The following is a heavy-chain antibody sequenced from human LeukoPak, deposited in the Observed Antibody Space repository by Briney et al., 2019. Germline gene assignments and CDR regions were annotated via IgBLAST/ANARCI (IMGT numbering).Heavy chain of an antibody. J-gene: IGHJ4*02. CDR2: ISSSGSTI. CDR1: GFTFSDYY. V-gene: IGHV3-11*01. CDR3: ARWGYCSSTSCYSFFDY. D-gene: IGHD2-2*02. Sequence: GGSLRLSCAASGFTFSDYYMSWIRQAPGKGLEWVSYISSSGSTIYYADSMKGRFTISRDNAKNSLYLQMNSLRAEDTAVYYCARWGYCSSTSCYSFFDYWGQGTLVTVSS.